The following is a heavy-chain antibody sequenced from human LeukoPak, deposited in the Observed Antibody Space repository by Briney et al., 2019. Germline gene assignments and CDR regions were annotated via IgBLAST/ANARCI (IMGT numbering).Heavy chain of an antibody. CDR3: ATLYGDYNWYFDL. CDR2: ISASGGTT. D-gene: IGHD4-17*01. CDR1: GFTFSNYW. V-gene: IGHV3-23*01. Sequence: PGGSLRLSCAASGFTFSNYWMHWVRQAPGKGPEWVSTISASGGTTYYADSVQGRFTISRDNSKNTLYLQMNSLRAEDTAVYYCATLYGDYNWYFDLWGRGTLVTVSS. J-gene: IGHJ2*01.